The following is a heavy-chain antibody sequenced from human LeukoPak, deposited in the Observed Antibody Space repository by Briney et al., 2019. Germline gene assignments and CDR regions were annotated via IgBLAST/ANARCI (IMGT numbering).Heavy chain of an antibody. CDR1: GFTFSSYA. D-gene: IGHD5-12*01. V-gene: IGHV3-30-3*01. CDR2: TSSDGSNK. CDR3: AKDRADIVATIPLDY. J-gene: IGHJ4*02. Sequence: PGGSLRLSCAVSGFTFSSYAMHWVRQAPGKGLEGVAVTSSDGSNKYYAGSVKGRFTISRDNSKNTLYLQMNSLRAEDTAVYYCAKDRADIVATIPLDYWGQGALVTVSS.